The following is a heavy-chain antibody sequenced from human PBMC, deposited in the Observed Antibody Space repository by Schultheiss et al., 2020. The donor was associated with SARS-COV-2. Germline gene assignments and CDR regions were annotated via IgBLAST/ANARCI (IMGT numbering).Heavy chain of an antibody. CDR2: ITGSGGGT. V-gene: IGHV3-74*01. CDR1: GFTFSSYW. CDR3: ARERTRTFDY. Sequence: GGSLRLSCAASGFTFSSYWMHWVRQAPGKGLVWVSSITGSGGGTYYADAVKGRFTISRDNSNYTLFLQMNSLRAEDTAVYYCARERTRTFDYWGQGTLVTVSS. J-gene: IGHJ4*02. D-gene: IGHD1-7*01.